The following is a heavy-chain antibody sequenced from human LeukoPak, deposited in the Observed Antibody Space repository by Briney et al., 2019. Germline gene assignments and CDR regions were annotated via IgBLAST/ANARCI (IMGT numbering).Heavy chain of an antibody. Sequence: GGSLRLSCAASGFTFSSYGMTWVRQAPGKGLEWLSYISSSGSTIYYADSVKGRFTISRDNAKNSLYLQMNSLRAEDTAVYYCARSGSYTDRWFDPWGQGTLVTVSS. CDR3: ARSGSYTDRWFDP. CDR1: GFTFSSYG. CDR2: ISSSGSTI. J-gene: IGHJ5*02. V-gene: IGHV3-48*04. D-gene: IGHD1-26*01.